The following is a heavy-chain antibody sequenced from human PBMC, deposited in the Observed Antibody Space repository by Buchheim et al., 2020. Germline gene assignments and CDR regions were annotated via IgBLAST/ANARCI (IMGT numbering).Heavy chain of an antibody. CDR3: AKDHTYYDFWSGYYKNWFDP. Sequence: QVQLVESGGGVVQPGRSLRLSCAASGFTFSSYGIHWVCQAPGKGLEWVAVISYDGSNEYYADSVKGRFTISRDNSKNTLYLQMNSLRAEDTAVYFCAKDHTYYDFWSGYYKNWFDPWGQGTL. V-gene: IGHV3-30*18. D-gene: IGHD3-3*01. CDR2: ISYDGSNE. CDR1: GFTFSSYG. J-gene: IGHJ5*02.